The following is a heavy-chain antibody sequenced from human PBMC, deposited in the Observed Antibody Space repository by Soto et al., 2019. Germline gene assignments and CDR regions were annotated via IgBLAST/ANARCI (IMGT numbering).Heavy chain of an antibody. V-gene: IGHV3-30*18. Sequence: VQLVESGGGVVQPGRSLRLSCAASGFTFSDYAMHWVRQAPGKGLEWVAVVSHDGRNTHYADSVKGRFTISRDSSKNTVSLKMTSLRAEDMVVYYCAKGSLQWLVTSDFNYWCQGALVTVSS. CDR3: AKGSLQWLVTSDFNY. D-gene: IGHD6-19*01. CDR2: VSHDGRNT. J-gene: IGHJ4*02. CDR1: GFTFSDYA.